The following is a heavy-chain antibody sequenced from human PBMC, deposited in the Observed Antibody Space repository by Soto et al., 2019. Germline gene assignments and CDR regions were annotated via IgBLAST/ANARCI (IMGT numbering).Heavy chain of an antibody. CDR3: ARDGAGCSSTSCGHYYYYYYMDV. CDR2: INPNSGGT. CDR1: GYTFTGYY. J-gene: IGHJ6*03. Sequence: ASVKLSCKAAGYTFTGYYMHLVRQAPGQGLEGMGWINPNSGGTNYAQKFQGWVTMTRDTSISTAYMELSRLRSDDTAVYYCARDGAGCSSTSCGHYYYYYYMDVWGKGTTVTVSS. D-gene: IGHD2-2*01. V-gene: IGHV1-2*04.